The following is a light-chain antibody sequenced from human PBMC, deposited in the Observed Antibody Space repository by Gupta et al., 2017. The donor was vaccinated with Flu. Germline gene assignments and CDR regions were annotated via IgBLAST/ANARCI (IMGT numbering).Light chain of an antibody. V-gene: IGKV2-30*01. CDR2: KVS. Sequence: TLGQPASISCRSSQSRRSIDGKTYLDWFQQWPGQAPRRLIYKVSKRDAGVPDRFSGSGCVNHFTLEISRGEAEDLGPYFCRQSTHWPPCTFGQGTKLDIK. CDR3: RQSTHWPPCT. J-gene: IGKJ2*02. CDR1: QSRRSIDGKTY.